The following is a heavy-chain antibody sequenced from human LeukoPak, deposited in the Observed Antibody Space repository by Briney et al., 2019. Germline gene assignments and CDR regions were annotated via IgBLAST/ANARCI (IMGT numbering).Heavy chain of an antibody. Sequence: SVRSLRLSCAASGFTFSSYGMHWVRQAPGKGLEWVAVISYDGSNKYYADSVKGRFTISRDNSKNTLYLQMNSLRAEDTAVYYCAKEEEYGDYAENVDYGMDVWGQGTTVTVSS. V-gene: IGHV3-30*18. J-gene: IGHJ6*02. D-gene: IGHD4-17*01. CDR3: AKEEEYGDYAENVDYGMDV. CDR2: ISYDGSNK. CDR1: GFTFSSYG.